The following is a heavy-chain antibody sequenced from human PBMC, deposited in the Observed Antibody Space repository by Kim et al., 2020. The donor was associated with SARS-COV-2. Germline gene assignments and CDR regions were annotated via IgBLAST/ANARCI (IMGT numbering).Heavy chain of an antibody. Sequence: YVDSLKGRFTISRDNAKNSLYLQMNNLRAEDTALYYCTRSISQFDWLITYWGQGTLVTVSS. J-gene: IGHJ4*02. CDR3: TRSISQFDWLITY. V-gene: IGHV3-7*01. D-gene: IGHD3-9*01.